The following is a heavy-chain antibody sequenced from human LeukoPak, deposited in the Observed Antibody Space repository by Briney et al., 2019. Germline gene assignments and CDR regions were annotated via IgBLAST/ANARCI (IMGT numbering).Heavy chain of an antibody. CDR3: ATKASPGFFDS. D-gene: IGHD1-1*01. CDR1: GGSISSSSYY. V-gene: IGHV4-61*05. CDR2: AYYTGSA. J-gene: IGHJ4*02. Sequence: PSETLSLTCTVSGGSISSSSYYWGWIRQPPGKGLEWIGFAYYTGSATYSPSLESRVAISVDTSKNQFSLRLTSMTAADTAVYYCATKASPGFFDSWGQGTLVTVSS.